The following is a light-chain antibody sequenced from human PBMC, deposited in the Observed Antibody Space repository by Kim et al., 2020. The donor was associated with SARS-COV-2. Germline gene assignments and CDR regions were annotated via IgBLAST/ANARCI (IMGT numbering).Light chain of an antibody. CDR1: SSDVGGYNY. CDR2: DVS. Sequence: SPGQSVTISCTGTSSDVGGYNYVSWYQQHPGKAPKLMIYDVSKRPSGVPDRFSGSKSGNTASRTISGLQAEDEADYYCCSYAGILVFGGGTQLTVL. V-gene: IGLV2-11*01. J-gene: IGLJ2*01. CDR3: CSYAGILV.